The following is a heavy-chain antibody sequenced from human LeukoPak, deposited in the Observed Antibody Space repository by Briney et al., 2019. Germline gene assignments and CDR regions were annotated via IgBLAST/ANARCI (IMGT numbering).Heavy chain of an antibody. V-gene: IGHV1-8*01. Sequence: ASVKVSCKASGYTFTSYDINWVRQATGQGLEWMGWMNPNSGNTGYAQKFQGRVTMTRNTSISTAYMELSSLRSEDTAVYYRARTGSAVAGTDFDYWGQGTLVTVSS. CDR3: ARTGSAVAGTDFDY. CDR2: MNPNSGNT. CDR1: GYTFTSYD. J-gene: IGHJ4*02. D-gene: IGHD6-19*01.